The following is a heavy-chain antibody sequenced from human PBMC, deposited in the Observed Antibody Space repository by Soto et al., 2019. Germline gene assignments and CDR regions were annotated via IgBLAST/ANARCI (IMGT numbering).Heavy chain of an antibody. CDR2: ISAYNGNT. Sequence: ASVKVSCKASGYTFTSYGISWVRQAPGQGLEWMGWISAYNGNTNYAQKLQGRVTMTTDTSTSTAYMELRSLRSDDTAVYYCATAKSGSIGDAFDIWGQGTMVTVSS. J-gene: IGHJ3*02. CDR1: GYTFTSYG. CDR3: ATAKSGSIGDAFDI. V-gene: IGHV1-18*01. D-gene: IGHD3-3*01.